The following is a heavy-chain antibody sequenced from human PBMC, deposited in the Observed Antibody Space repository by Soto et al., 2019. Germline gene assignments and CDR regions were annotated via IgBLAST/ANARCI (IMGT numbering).Heavy chain of an antibody. D-gene: IGHD6-19*01. Sequence: SETLSLTCSVSGGSISGSYWSWIRQSPGKGLEWLGYVYYTGSTNYSPSLRSRVSISVDTSKNEFSLRLSSVTTADTAVYFCARSVAVPGAHIDYWGQGTQVTVSS. CDR2: VYYTGST. V-gene: IGHV4-59*01. CDR1: GGSISGSY. CDR3: ARSVAVPGAHIDY. J-gene: IGHJ4*02.